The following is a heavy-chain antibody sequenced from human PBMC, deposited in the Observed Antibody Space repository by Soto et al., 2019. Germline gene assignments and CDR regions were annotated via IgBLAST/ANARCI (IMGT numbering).Heavy chain of an antibody. D-gene: IGHD1-7*01. CDR1: GGSISTGGYY. J-gene: IGHJ3*02. V-gene: IGHV4-31*03. Sequence: QVQLQESGPGLVKPSQTLSLTCTVSGGSISTGGYYWSWIRQHTGRGLEWIGYVYHSGMTFSNPSLQSRVAISIDTSENQFSLKLSSVTAADTAVYYCAPVRLELHDAFDIWGHGTMVSVSS. CDR3: APVRLELHDAFDI. CDR2: VYHSGMT.